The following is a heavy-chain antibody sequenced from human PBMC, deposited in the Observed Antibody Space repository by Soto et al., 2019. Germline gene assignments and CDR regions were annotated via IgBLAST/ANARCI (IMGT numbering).Heavy chain of an antibody. CDR3: ARDPQANYYDSSGPSVGMDV. CDR1: GYTFTSYY. V-gene: IGHV1-46*01. CDR2: INPSGGST. J-gene: IGHJ6*02. D-gene: IGHD3-22*01. Sequence: ASVKVSCKASGYTFTSYYMHWVRQAPGQGLEWMGIINPSGGSTSYAQKFQGRVTMTRDTPTSTVYMELSSLRSEDTAVYYCARDPQANYYDSSGPSVGMDVWGQGTTVTVSS.